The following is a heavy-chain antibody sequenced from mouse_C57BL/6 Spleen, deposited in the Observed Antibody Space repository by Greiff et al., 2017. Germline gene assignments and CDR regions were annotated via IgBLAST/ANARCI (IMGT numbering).Heavy chain of an antibody. Sequence: QVQLQQPGAELVMPGASVQLSCKASGYTFTSYWMHWVKQRPGQGLEWIGEIDPSDSYTNYNQKFKGKSTLTVDKSSSTAYMQLSSLTSEDSAVYYCARLGLRGDYCDYWGQGTTLTVSS. CDR2: IDPSDSYT. D-gene: IGHD2-4*01. CDR3: ARLGLRGDYCDY. V-gene: IGHV1-69*01. J-gene: IGHJ2*01. CDR1: GYTFTSYW.